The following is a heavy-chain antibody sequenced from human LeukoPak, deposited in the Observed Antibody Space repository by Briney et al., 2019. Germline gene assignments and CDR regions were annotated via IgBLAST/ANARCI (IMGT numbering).Heavy chain of an antibody. V-gene: IGHV4-4*07. D-gene: IGHD6-13*01. CDR3: ARGPRSGSWSFDY. Sequence: SETLSVPCTVSGGSISSYYWSWIRQPAGKGLEWIGRIYTSGSTNYNPSLKSRVTISVDKSKNQFSLKLSSVTAADTAVYYCARGPRSGSWSFDYWGKGTLVTVSS. J-gene: IGHJ4*02. CDR2: IYTSGST. CDR1: GGSISSYY.